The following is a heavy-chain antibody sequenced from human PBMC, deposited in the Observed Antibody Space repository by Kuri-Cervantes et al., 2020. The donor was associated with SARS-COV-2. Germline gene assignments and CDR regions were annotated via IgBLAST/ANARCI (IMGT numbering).Heavy chain of an antibody. J-gene: IGHJ4*02. D-gene: IGHD3-9*01. CDR3: ARIPGYYDILTGSV. V-gene: IGHV3-9*01. CDR1: GFTFDDYA. Sequence: SLKISCAASGFTFDDYAMHWVRQAPGKGLEWVSGISWNSGSIGYADSVKGRFTISRDNAKNSLYLQMNSLRAEDTAAYYCARIPGYYDILTGSVWGQGTLVTVSS. CDR2: ISWNSGSI.